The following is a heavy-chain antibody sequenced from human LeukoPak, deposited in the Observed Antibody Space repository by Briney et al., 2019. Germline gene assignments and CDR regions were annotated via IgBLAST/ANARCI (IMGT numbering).Heavy chain of an antibody. Sequence: GRSLRLSCAASGFTFSGYAMHWVRQAPGKGLEWVAVISYDGSNKYYADSVKGRFTISRDNSKNTLYLQMNSLRAEDTAVYYCARDQYSSGWFDYWGQGTLVTVSS. CDR1: GFTFSGYA. CDR3: ARDQYSSGWFDY. CDR2: ISYDGSNK. V-gene: IGHV3-30-3*01. D-gene: IGHD6-19*01. J-gene: IGHJ4*02.